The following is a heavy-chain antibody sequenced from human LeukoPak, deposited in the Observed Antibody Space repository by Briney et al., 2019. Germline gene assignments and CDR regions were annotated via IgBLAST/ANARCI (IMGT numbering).Heavy chain of an antibody. V-gene: IGHV1-2*02. CDR1: GCTFTGYY. J-gene: IGHJ4*02. D-gene: IGHD3-10*01. CDR3: ARDRSILIWFGESLYPVDY. Sequence: ASVKVSCKASGCTFTGYYMHWVRQAPGQGLEWMGWINPNSGGTNYAQKLQGRVTMTTDTSTSTAYMELRSLRSDDTAVYYCARDRSILIWFGESLYPVDYWGQGTLVTVSS. CDR2: INPNSGGT.